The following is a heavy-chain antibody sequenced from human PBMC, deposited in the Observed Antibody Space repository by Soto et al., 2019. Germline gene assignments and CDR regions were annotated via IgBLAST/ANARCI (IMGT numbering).Heavy chain of an antibody. J-gene: IGHJ6*03. CDR2: INPSGGST. CDR3: ARAGLTTPPTYYDFWSDATDYYYYYMDV. Sequence: QVQLVQSGAEVKKPGASVKVSCKASGYTFTSYYMHWVRQAPGQGLEWMGIINPSGGSTSYAQKFQGRVTMTRDTSTSTVYMELSSLRSEDTAVYYCARAGLTTPPTYYDFWSDATDYYYYYMDVWGKGTTVTVSS. CDR1: GYTFTSYY. V-gene: IGHV1-46*03. D-gene: IGHD3-3*01.